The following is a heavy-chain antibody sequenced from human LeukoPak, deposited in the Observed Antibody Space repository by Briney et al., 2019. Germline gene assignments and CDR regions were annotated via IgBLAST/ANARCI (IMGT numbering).Heavy chain of an antibody. CDR1: GYTFTGYC. CDR2: MNPNSGDT. V-gene: IGHV1-2*02. Sequence: ASVRVSCKASGYTFTGYCIHWVRQAPGQGLEWMGWMNPNSGDTNFAQKFQGRVTMTGDTSISTAYMELNSLRSDDTAVYYCARGELLRSGFDYWGQGTLVTVSS. CDR3: ARGELLRSGFDY. J-gene: IGHJ4*02. D-gene: IGHD1-26*01.